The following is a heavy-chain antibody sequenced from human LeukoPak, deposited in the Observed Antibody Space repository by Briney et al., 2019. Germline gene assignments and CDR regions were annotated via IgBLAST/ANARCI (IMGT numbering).Heavy chain of an antibody. J-gene: IGHJ4*02. D-gene: IGHD3-22*01. CDR3: ARAPTYYYDSSGYYDY. Sequence: SETLSLTCTVSGGSISSCSYYWGWIPQPPGKGLEWIGSIYYSGSTYYNPSLKSRVTISVDTSKNQFSLKLSSVTAADTAVYYCARAPTYYYDSSGYYDYWGQGTLVTVSS. V-gene: IGHV4-39*07. CDR2: IYYSGST. CDR1: GGSISSCSYY.